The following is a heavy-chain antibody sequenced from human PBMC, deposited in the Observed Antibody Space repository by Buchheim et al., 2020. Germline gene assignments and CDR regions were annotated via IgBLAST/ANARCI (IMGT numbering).Heavy chain of an antibody. CDR1: GFTFSSYA. D-gene: IGHD3-10*01. J-gene: IGHJ3*02. Sequence: QVQLVESGGGVVQPGRSLRLSCAASGFTFSSYAIHWVRQAPGKGLEWVAVISYDGSNKYYADSVKGRFTISRDNSKNTLYLQMNSLRAEDTAVYYCARDPFMDDAFDIWGQGT. V-gene: IGHV3-30-3*01. CDR2: ISYDGSNK. CDR3: ARDPFMDDAFDI.